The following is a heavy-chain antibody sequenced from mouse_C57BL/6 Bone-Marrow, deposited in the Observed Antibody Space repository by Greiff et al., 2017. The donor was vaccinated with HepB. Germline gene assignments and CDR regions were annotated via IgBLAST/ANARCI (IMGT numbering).Heavy chain of an antibody. J-gene: IGHJ3*01. Sequence: EVQWVESGGGLVKPGGSLKLSCAASGFTFSSYAMSWVRQTPEKRLEWVATISDGGSYTYYPDNVKGRFTISRDNAKNNLYLQMSHLKSEDTAMYYCAREAGTAFAYWGQGTLVTVSA. V-gene: IGHV5-4*01. D-gene: IGHD4-1*01. CDR1: GFTFSSYA. CDR3: AREAGTAFAY. CDR2: ISDGGSYT.